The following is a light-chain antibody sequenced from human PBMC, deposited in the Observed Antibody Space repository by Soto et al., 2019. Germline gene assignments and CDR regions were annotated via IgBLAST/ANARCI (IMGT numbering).Light chain of an antibody. CDR2: GAS. CDR1: QSVSSSY. V-gene: IGKV3-20*01. Sequence: EIVRTQSPASLSVSPGERATLSCRASQSVSSSYLAWYQQKPGQAPNLLIYGASSRATGIPDRFSGSGSGTDFTLTISRLEPEDVAVYYCQQYRTFGQGTKVDIK. CDR3: QQYRT. J-gene: IGKJ1*01.